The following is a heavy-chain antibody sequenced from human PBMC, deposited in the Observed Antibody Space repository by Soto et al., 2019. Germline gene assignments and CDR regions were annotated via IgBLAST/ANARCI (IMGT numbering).Heavy chain of an antibody. CDR2: INHSGST. CDR3: ARVSGYGSGSYYYYYGRDV. CDR1: CGSFSGYY. J-gene: IGHJ6*02. D-gene: IGHD3-10*01. Sequence: SETLSLTCAVYCGSFSGYYWSWIRQPPGKGLEWIGEINHSGSTNYNPSLKSRVTISVDTSKNQFSLKLSSVTAADTAVYYCARVSGYGSGSYYYYYGRDVWGQGNTGTVSS. V-gene: IGHV4-34*01.